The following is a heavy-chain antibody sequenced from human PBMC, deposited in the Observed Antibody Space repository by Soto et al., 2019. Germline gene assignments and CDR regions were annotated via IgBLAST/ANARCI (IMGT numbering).Heavy chain of an antibody. CDR1: GGTFSNYP. J-gene: IGHJ2*01. V-gene: IGHV1-69*05. CDR2: IIPIFGTV. CDR3: ARGNHRWLQLWYFDL. Sequence: QVQLVQSGAEVKKPGSSVKVSCKASGGTFSNYPISWVRQAPGQGLEWMGGIIPIFGTVNYAQKFQGRVTXPPXXSXGTAYMELSSLRSEDTAVYYCARGNHRWLQLWYFDLWGRGTLVTVSS. D-gene: IGHD5-12*01.